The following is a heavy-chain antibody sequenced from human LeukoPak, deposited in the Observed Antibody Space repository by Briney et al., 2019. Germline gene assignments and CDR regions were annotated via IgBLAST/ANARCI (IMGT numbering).Heavy chain of an antibody. Sequence: PGGSLRLSCAGSGFTFSSYWMHWVRQAPGKGLVWVSHINSDGSSTTYADPVKGRFTFSRDNAKNTMYLQMDSLRAEDTAVYYCARQRGYAFDIWGQGTVVTVSS. CDR1: GFTFSSYW. V-gene: IGHV3-74*01. J-gene: IGHJ3*02. CDR3: ARQRGYAFDI. CDR2: INSDGSST.